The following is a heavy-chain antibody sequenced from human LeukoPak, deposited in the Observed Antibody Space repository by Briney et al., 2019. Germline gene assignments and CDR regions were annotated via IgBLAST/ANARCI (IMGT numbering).Heavy chain of an antibody. CDR1: GFTFSSYA. CDR2: ISYDGSNK. V-gene: IGHV3-30-3*01. CDR3: TTGSGSYFRTPKNYYYYGMDV. D-gene: IGHD3-10*01. J-gene: IGHJ6*02. Sequence: GGSLRLSCAASGFTFSSYAMSWDRQAPGKGLEWVALISYDGSNKYYADSVKGRFTISRDNSKNTLYLQMNSLRPEDTAVYYGTTGSGSYFRTPKNYYYYGMDVWGQGTTVTVSS.